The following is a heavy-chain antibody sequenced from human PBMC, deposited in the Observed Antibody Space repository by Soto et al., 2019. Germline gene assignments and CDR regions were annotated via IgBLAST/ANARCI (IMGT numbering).Heavy chain of an antibody. J-gene: IGHJ4*02. CDR1: GFTFSSYW. D-gene: IGHD3-16*02. CDR3: ARDNSPGSDTFGGVIGPEFDY. Sequence: GGSLRLSCAASGFTFSSYWMHWVRQAPGKGLVWVSRINSDGSSTSYADSVKGRFTISRDNAKNTLYLQMNSLRAEDTAVYYCARDNSPGSDTFGGVIGPEFDYWGQGTLVTVSS. V-gene: IGHV3-74*01. CDR2: INSDGSST.